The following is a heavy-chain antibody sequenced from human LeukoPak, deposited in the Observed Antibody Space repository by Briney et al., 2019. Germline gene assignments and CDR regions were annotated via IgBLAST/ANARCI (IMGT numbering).Heavy chain of an antibody. V-gene: IGHV4-39*07. CDR2: IYYSGST. Sequence: SETLSLTCTVSGGSISSSSYYWGWIRQPPGKGLEWIGSIYYSGSTYYNPSLKSRVTLSVDTSKKQFSLKLNSVTAADTAVYYCAIDYMTGTGNAGGYWGQGTLVTVSS. CDR3: AIDYMTGTGNAGGY. CDR1: GGSISSSSYY. D-gene: IGHD3/OR15-3a*01. J-gene: IGHJ4*02.